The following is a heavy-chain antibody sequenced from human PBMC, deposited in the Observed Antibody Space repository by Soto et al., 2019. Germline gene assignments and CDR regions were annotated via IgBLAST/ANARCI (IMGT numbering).Heavy chain of an antibody. CDR2: IESGGSI. CDR3: ASTTVWKNAFEI. CDR1: GVTVNTNY. V-gene: IGHV3-53*01. Sequence: EVHLVKSGGGLIQPGGSLRLSCAASGVTVNTNYMSWVRQSPGKGLEWVSLIESGGSIYYADSVKGRFTISRDNFKNTLSLQMNSLRVEDTAVYYCASTTVWKNAFEIWGQGTLVSVSS. J-gene: IGHJ3*02. D-gene: IGHD3-16*01.